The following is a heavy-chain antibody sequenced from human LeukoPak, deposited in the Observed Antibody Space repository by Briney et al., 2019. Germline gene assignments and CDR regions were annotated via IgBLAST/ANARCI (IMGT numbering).Heavy chain of an antibody. J-gene: IGHJ6*04. CDR2: IIPIFRTA. D-gene: IGHD2-15*01. V-gene: IGHV1-69*06. Sequence: SVKVSCKASGYTYTGYYMHWVRQAPGQGLEWMGGIIPIFRTANYAQKFQGRLTITADKSTSTAYMELSSLRSDDTAVYYCASATLRCSGGGCYEMDVWGKGTTVTVSS. CDR1: GYTYTGYY. CDR3: ASATLRCSGGGCYEMDV.